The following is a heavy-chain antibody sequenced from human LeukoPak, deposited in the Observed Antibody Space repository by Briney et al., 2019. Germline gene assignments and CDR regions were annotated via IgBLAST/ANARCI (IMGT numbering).Heavy chain of an antibody. CDR1: DGSISGGYYF. J-gene: IGHJ4*02. Sequence: SETLSLTCTVSDGSISGGYYFWSWIRQHPGKGLEWIGYIYYSGSTFYNPSLKSRVTISVDTSKNQFSLELSSVTAADTAVYYCASGVWFGESDYWGQGTLVTVSS. CDR2: IYYSGST. V-gene: IGHV4-31*03. D-gene: IGHD3-10*01. CDR3: ASGVWFGESDY.